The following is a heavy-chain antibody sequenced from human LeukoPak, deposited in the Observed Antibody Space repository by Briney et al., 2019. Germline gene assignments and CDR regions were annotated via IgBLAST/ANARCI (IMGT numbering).Heavy chain of an antibody. Sequence: GGSLRLSCAASGFTFSSYAMHWVRQAPGKGLEGVAVISYDGSNKYYADSVKGRFTISRDNSKNTLYLQMNSLRAEDTAVYYCARDPGYSYGYFDYWGQGTLVTVSS. D-gene: IGHD5-18*01. CDR3: ARDPGYSYGYFDY. CDR2: ISYDGSNK. V-gene: IGHV3-30*04. J-gene: IGHJ4*02. CDR1: GFTFSSYA.